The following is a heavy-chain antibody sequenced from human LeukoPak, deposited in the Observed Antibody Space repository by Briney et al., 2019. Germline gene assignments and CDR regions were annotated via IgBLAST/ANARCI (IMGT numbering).Heavy chain of an antibody. D-gene: IGHD4-17*01. V-gene: IGHV5-51*01. Sequence: KRGESLQISCQGSGSSFTSYWIGWVRQLPGKGLEWMGVIYPDDSHTRYSPSFQGQVTISADKSILTAYLQWSSLKASDTAMYYCAREPTVTTRYFDYWGQGTLVTVSS. CDR2: IYPDDSHT. CDR1: GSSFTSYW. CDR3: AREPTVTTRYFDY. J-gene: IGHJ4*02.